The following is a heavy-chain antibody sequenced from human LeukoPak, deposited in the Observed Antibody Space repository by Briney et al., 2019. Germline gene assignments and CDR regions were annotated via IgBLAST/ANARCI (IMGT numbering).Heavy chain of an antibody. Sequence: GGSLRLSCAASVFTFSSYAMSWVRPAPGKGLEWVSAISGSGGSTYYADSVKGRFTLSRDNSKNTLYLQMNSLRAEDTAVYYCAKARDCGGDCYKYFQHWGQGTLVTVSS. CDR1: VFTFSSYA. J-gene: IGHJ1*01. D-gene: IGHD2-21*01. V-gene: IGHV3-23*01. CDR2: ISGSGGST. CDR3: AKARDCGGDCYKYFQH.